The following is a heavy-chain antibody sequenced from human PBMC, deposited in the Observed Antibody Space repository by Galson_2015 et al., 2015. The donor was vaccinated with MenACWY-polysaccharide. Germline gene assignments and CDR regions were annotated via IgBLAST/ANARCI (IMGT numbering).Heavy chain of an antibody. CDR1: GFTFSNYA. J-gene: IGHJ4*02. CDR3: ARVRYRTAKYQFDY. Sequence: SLRLSCAASGFTFSNYAMSWVRQAPGKGLEWVSTIGSSGSNTHYADSVRGRFTISRDNSKNTLSLQMNSLRAEDTAVYYCARVRYRTAKYQFDYWGQGTLVTVSS. D-gene: IGHD2-2*01. V-gene: IGHV3-23*01. CDR2: IGSSGSNT.